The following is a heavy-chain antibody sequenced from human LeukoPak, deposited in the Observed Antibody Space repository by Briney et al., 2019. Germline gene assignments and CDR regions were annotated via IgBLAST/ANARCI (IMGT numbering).Heavy chain of an antibody. D-gene: IGHD3-22*01. J-gene: IGHJ4*02. CDR1: GFTFDDYA. Sequence: GGSLRLSCAASGFTFDDYAMHWVRQAPGKGLEWVSGISWNSGSIGYADSVKGRFTISRDNAKNSLYLQMNSLRAEDTALYYCAKDTYYYDSSGYYDYWGQGTLVTVSS. CDR2: ISWNSGSI. CDR3: AKDTYYYDSSGYYDY. V-gene: IGHV3-9*01.